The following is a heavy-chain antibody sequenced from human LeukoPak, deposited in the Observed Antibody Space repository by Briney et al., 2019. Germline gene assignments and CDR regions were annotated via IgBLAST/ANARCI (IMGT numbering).Heavy chain of an antibody. CDR2: INHSGIT. D-gene: IGHD5-24*01. CDR1: AASFSDYY. CDR3: ARRLQSVSQYMDV. V-gene: IGHV4-34*01. J-gene: IGHJ6*03. Sequence: SETLSLTCAVYAASFSDYYWSWIRQPPGKGLEWIGEINHSGITNYNPSLKSRVSISVDTSKNQFSLKLSSVTAAGTAVYYCARRLQSVSQYMDVWGKGTTVTVSS.